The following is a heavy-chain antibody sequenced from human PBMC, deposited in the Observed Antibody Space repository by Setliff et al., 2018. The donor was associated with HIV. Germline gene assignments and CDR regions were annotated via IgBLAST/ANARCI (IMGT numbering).Heavy chain of an antibody. J-gene: IGHJ3*01. V-gene: IGHV4-34*01. CDR3: ARGWGHDGFDF. D-gene: IGHD7-27*01. CDR2: INHSGST. Sequence: SETLSLTCAVYGGSFSGYYWSWIRQPPGKGLEWIGEINHSGSTNYNPSLKGRVTMSIDTSKNQFSLNVSSVAAADTAVYYCARGWGHDGFDFWGQGTMVTVSS. CDR1: GGSFSGYY.